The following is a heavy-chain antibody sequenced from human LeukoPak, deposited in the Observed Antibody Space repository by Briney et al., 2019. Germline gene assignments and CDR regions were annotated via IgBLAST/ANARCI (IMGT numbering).Heavy chain of an antibody. J-gene: IGHJ5*02. CDR3: ARSDGPTLAYCGGDCEHWVWFGP. CDR2: ISAYNGNT. Sequence: ASVKVSCKASGYTFTSYGISWVRQAPGQGLEWMGWISAYNGNTNYAQKLQGRVTMTTDTSTSTAYMELRSLRSDDTAVYYCARSDGPTLAYCGGDCEHWVWFGPWGQGTLVTVSS. CDR1: GYTFTSYG. V-gene: IGHV1-18*01. D-gene: IGHD2-21*02.